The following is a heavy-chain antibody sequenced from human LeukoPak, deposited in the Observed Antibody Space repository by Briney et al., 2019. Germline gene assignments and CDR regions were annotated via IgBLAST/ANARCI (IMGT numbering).Heavy chain of an antibody. CDR3: AKYGYGYYYYGMDV. J-gene: IGHJ6*02. D-gene: IGHD6-13*01. V-gene: IGHV3-23*01. CDR2: ISGSGGST. CDR1: GFTFSSYA. Sequence: PGGSLRLSCAASGFTFSSYAMSWVRQAPGKGLEWVSAISGSGGSTYYADSVKGRFTISRDNSKNTLYLQMNSLRAEDTAVYYCAKYGYGYYYYGMDVWGQGTTVTVSS.